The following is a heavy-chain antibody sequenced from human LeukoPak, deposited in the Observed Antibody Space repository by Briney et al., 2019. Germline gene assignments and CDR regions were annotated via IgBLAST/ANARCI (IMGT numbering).Heavy chain of an antibody. CDR3: AKDAGGTPPMHRRDY. V-gene: IGHV3-49*04. D-gene: IGHD1-1*01. CDR2: FRSKIYGATT. CDR1: GFTFGDYT. Sequence: GGSLRLSCTTSGFTFGDYTISWVRQAPGKGLEWVGLFRSKIYGATTEYAASVKGRFTLSRDDSKSVAYLQMNSLRAEDTAVYYCAKDAGGTPPMHRRDYWGQGTLVTVSS. J-gene: IGHJ4*02.